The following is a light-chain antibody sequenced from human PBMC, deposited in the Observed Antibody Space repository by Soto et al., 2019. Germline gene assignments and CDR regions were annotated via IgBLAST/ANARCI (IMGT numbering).Light chain of an antibody. J-gene: IGLJ2*01. Sequence: QAVVTQPPSVSGAPGQGVTISCTGTNSNVGAGYDVHWYQQPPGAAPKLLIYSNNNRPSGVPDRFSGSKSGNSASLVITGLQAEDEADYYCQSYDRGVSGSKVFGGGTKLTVL. CDR2: SNN. CDR3: QSYDRGVSGSKV. V-gene: IGLV1-40*01. CDR1: NSNVGAGYD.